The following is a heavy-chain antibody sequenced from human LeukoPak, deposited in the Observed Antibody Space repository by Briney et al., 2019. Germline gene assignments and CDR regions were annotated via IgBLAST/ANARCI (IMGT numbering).Heavy chain of an antibody. CDR3: ARERGGSGSYTAYYYYYYGMDV. V-gene: IGHV3-30-3*01. Sequence: GGSLRLSCAASGFTFSSYAMHWVRQAPGKGLEWVAVISYDGSNKYYADSVKGRFTISRDNSKNTLYLQTNSLRAEDTAVYYCARERGGSGSYTAYYYYYYGMDVWGQGTTVTVSS. J-gene: IGHJ6*02. CDR2: ISYDGSNK. CDR1: GFTFSSYA. D-gene: IGHD3-10*01.